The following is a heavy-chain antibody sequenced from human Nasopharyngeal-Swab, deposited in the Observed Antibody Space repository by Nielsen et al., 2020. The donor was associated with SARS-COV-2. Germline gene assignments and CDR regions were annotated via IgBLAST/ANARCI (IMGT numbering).Heavy chain of an antibody. CDR1: GFIFGSYA. CDR3: AKGFGPYVTAADY. CDR2: VYSGGSGI. Sequence: GESLKISCAASGFIFGSYAMSWVRQAPGKGLEWVSRVYSGGSGIRYEDSVRGRFTISRDDSKNTVYLQMNGLRAEDTALYYCAKGFGPYVTAADYWGQGTLVTVSS. D-gene: IGHD2-21*02. V-gene: IGHV3-23*03. J-gene: IGHJ4*02.